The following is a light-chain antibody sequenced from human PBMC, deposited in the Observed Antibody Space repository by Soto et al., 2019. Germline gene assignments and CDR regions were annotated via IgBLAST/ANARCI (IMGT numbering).Light chain of an antibody. CDR2: DVS. CDR3: QQYNTYST. CDR1: QSISRW. V-gene: IGKV1-5*01. Sequence: DIQITQSPSTLSASVGDRVTITCRASQSISRWLAWYQQKPGKAPQALIYDVSSLKSGVPSRFSGNGSGTEFTLTISSLQPDDFATYYCQQYNTYSTVGQGTRLEIK. J-gene: IGKJ5*01.